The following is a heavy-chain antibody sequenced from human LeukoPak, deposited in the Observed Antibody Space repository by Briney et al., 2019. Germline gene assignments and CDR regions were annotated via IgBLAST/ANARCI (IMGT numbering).Heavy chain of an antibody. J-gene: IGHJ4*02. D-gene: IGHD3-10*01. V-gene: IGHV3-23*01. CDR3: ANDYRSGSFHDF. Sequence: GGSLRLSCAASGFTFSSYEMSWVRQPPGKGLEWVSVISRRDDYTYYADSVKGRFTISRDNSKNTLYLQMNSLRAEDTAVYYCANDYRSGSFHDFWGQGTLVTVSS. CDR2: ISRRDDYT. CDR1: GFTFSSYE.